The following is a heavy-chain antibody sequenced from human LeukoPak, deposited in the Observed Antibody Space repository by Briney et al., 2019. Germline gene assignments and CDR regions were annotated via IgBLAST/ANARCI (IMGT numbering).Heavy chain of an antibody. CDR1: GGSISSSSYY. D-gene: IGHD1-1*01. CDR3: ARELEPVNWFDH. Sequence: SETLSLTCTVSGGSISSSSYYWGWIRQPPGKGLEWIGEINHSGSTNYNPSLKSRVTISVDTSKNQFSLKLSSVTAADTAVYYCARELEPVNWFDHWGQGTLVTVSS. J-gene: IGHJ5*02. V-gene: IGHV4-39*07. CDR2: INHSGST.